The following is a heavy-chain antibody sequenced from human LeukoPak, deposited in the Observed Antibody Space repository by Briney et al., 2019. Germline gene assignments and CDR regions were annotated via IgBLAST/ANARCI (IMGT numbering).Heavy chain of an antibody. CDR3: ARDSGIAVAAD. J-gene: IGHJ4*02. V-gene: IGHV3-53*04. CDR1: GFTVSSNY. Sequence: GGSLRLSCAASGFTVSSNYMSWVRQAPGKGLEWASVIYSGGSTYYADSVEGRFTISRHNSKNTLYLQMNSLRAEDTAVYYCARDSGIAVAADWGQGTLVTVSS. CDR2: IYSGGST. D-gene: IGHD6-19*01.